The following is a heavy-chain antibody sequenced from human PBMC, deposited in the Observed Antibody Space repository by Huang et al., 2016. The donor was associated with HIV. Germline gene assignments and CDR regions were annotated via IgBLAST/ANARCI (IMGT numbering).Heavy chain of an antibody. J-gene: IGHJ4*02. CDR3: ARDPRIQSWLNFFDY. D-gene: IGHD3-22*01. Sequence: EVQLVESGGGLVQPGGSLRLSCAASGFSISRYWMHWVRQAPGKGRVGVSRINRDGSSTSYADSVKGRFTISRDNAKNTLYLQMNSLRAEDTAVYYCARDPRIQSWLNFFDYWGQGTLVSVSS. V-gene: IGHV3-74*01. CDR1: GFSISRYW. CDR2: INRDGSST.